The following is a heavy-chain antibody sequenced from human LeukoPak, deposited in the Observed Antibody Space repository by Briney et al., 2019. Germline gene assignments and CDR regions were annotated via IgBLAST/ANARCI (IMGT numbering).Heavy chain of an antibody. CDR2: ISWNSGSI. J-gene: IGHJ4*02. V-gene: IGHV3-9*01. CDR3: AMGGYSSSINDYFDY. Sequence: GGSLRLSCAASGFTFDDYAMHWVRQAPGKGLEWVSGISWNSGSIGYADSVKGRFTISRDNAKNSLYLQMNSLRAEDTALYYCAMGGYSSSINDYFDYWGQGTLVTVSS. CDR1: GFTFDDYA. D-gene: IGHD6-6*01.